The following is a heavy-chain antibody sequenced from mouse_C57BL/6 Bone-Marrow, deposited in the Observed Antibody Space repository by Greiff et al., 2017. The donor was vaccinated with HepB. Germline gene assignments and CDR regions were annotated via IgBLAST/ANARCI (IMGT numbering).Heavy chain of an antibody. CDR3: ARHYKGGYFDY. CDR1: GFTFSDYG. J-gene: IGHJ2*01. Sequence: EVQLVESGGGLVKPGGSLKLSCAASGFTFSDYGMHWVRQAPEKGLEWVAYISSGSSTIYYADTVKGRFTISRDNAKNTLFLQMTSLRSEDTAMYYCARHYKGGYFDYWGQGTTLTVSS. D-gene: IGHD2-12*01. V-gene: IGHV5-17*01. CDR2: ISSGSSTI.